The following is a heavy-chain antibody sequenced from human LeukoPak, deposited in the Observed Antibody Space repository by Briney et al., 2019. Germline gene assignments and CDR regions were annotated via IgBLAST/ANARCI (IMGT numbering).Heavy chain of an antibody. Sequence: GGSLRLSCAASGFTFSSYSMNWVRQAPGKGLEWVSSITSSNNYIYYADSMKGRFTISRDNAKNSLYLQMNSLRVEDTAVYYCVTTWGAHYWYFDLWGRGALVTVSS. CDR1: GFTFSSYS. D-gene: IGHD1-26*01. J-gene: IGHJ2*01. CDR2: ITSSNNYI. V-gene: IGHV3-21*01. CDR3: VTTWGAHYWYFDL.